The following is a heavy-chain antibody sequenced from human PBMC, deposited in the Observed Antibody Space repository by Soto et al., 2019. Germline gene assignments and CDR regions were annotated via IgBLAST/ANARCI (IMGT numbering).Heavy chain of an antibody. CDR3: ASSATVAGNYYYYGMDV. D-gene: IGHD6-13*01. CDR2: IYYSGST. J-gene: IGHJ6*02. CDR1: GGSISSGDYY. V-gene: IGHV4-30-4*01. Sequence: PSETLSLTCTVSGGSISSGDYYWSWIRQPPGKGLEWIGYIYYSGSTYYNPSLKSRVTISVDTSKNQFSLKLSSVTAADTAVYYCASSATVAGNYYYYGMDVWGQGTTVTVSS.